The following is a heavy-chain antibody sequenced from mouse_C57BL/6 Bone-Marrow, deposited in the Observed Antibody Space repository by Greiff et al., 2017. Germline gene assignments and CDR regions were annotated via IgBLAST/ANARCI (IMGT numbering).Heavy chain of an antibody. CDR2: IYPGSGST. D-gene: IGHD1-1*01. Sequence: QVQLQQPGAELVKPGASVKMSCKASGYTFTSYWITWVKQRPGQGLEWIGDIYPGSGSTTYNEKFKSKATLTVDTSSSTAYMQLSSLTSEDSAVYDCARITTGVAPYFDVWGTGTTVTVSS. CDR3: ARITTGVAPYFDV. V-gene: IGHV1-55*01. J-gene: IGHJ1*03. CDR1: GYTFTSYW.